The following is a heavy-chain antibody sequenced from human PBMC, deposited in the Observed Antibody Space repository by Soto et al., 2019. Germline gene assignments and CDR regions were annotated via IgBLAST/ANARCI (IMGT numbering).Heavy chain of an antibody. V-gene: IGHV4-31*03. J-gene: IGHJ4*02. D-gene: IGHD1-26*01. CDR1: GGSISSGGYY. CDR2: INYSGST. Sequence: QVQLQESGPGLVKPSQTLSLTCTVSGGSISSGGYYWSWIRQHPGKGLEWIGYINYSGSTYYNPSLKKRVTISVDPSKNQFSLKLSSVTAADTAVYYCAGLYSGSPRGTLRYWGQGTLVTVS. CDR3: AGLYSGSPRGTLRY.